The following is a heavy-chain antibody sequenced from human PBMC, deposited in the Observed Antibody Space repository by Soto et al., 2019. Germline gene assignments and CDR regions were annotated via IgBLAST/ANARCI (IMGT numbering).Heavy chain of an antibody. CDR1: GGTFSSYT. CDR3: ARRYCRSTRCLLKAEDVFEI. J-gene: IGHJ3*02. V-gene: IGHV1-69*02. CDR2: ITPLHDIA. D-gene: IGHD2-2*01. Sequence: QLQLVQSGAEVKKPGSSVKVSCKTSGGTFSSYTVSWVRQAPGQGLEWMGRITPLHDIANYAGKFQGRVTSTADKSTSIVYMELNSLRSEDTAVYYCARRYCRSTRCLLKAEDVFEIWGQGTMVTVSS.